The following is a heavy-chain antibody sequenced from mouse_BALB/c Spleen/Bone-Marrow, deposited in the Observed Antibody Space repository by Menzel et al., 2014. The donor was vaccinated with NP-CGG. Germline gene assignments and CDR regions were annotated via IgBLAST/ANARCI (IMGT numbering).Heavy chain of an antibody. CDR2: IWAGGST. J-gene: IGHJ2*01. CDR3: ARSLLRLYYFDY. V-gene: IGHV2-9*02. CDR1: GFSLTSYG. Sequence: VKLQESGPGLVAPSQSLSITCTVSGFSLTSYGVHWVRQPPGKGLEWLGVIWAGGSTNYNSALMSRLSISKDNSKSQVFLKMNSLQTDDTAMYYCARSLLRLYYFDYWGQGTTLTVSS. D-gene: IGHD1-2*01.